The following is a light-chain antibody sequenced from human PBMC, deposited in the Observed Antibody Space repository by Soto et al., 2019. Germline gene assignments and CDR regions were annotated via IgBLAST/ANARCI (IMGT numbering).Light chain of an antibody. CDR3: AAWDDTLNGPHVV. V-gene: IGLV1-44*01. CDR1: SSNIGTNT. Sequence: QSVLTQPPSASGTPGQRVTISCSGSSSNIGTNTVNWYQQVPGKAPRLLIYTDNQRPSGVPDRFSGSKSGTSASLAISGLHSEDEADYYCAAWDDTLNGPHVVFGGGTKLTGL. CDR2: TDN. J-gene: IGLJ2*01.